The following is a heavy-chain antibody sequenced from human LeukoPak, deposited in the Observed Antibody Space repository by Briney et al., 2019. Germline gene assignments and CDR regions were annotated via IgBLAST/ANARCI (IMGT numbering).Heavy chain of an antibody. Sequence: PGGSLRLSCAASGFTVSSNYMSWVRQAPGKGLEWVSVISSGGSTYYADSVKGRFTISRDNSKNTLYLQMNSLRAEDTALYYCARAPGWATIPGSYWGRGTLVTVSS. J-gene: IGHJ4*02. V-gene: IGHV3-66*01. CDR1: GFTVSSNY. CDR2: ISSGGST. CDR3: ARAPGWATIPGSY. D-gene: IGHD5-12*01.